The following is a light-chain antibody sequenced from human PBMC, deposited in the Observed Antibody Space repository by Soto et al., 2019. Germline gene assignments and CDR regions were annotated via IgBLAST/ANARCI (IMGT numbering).Light chain of an antibody. CDR2: GAS. CDR1: QSVSSN. V-gene: IGKV3-15*01. CDR3: QQYNNCTEYT. J-gene: IGKJ2*01. Sequence: EKVMTQSPATLSVSPGERATLSCRASQSVSSNLAWYQQKPGQAPRLLIYGASTRATSIPARFSGSASGTEITLTIRSLPFEYFAVYYCQQYNNCTEYTFGQGTKLEIK.